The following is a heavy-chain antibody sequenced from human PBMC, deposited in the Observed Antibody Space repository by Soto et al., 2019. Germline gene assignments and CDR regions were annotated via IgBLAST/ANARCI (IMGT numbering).Heavy chain of an antibody. D-gene: IGHD2-2*01. CDR2: IIPILGIA. CDR3: ARDGDIVVVPAASTYYYYGMDV. CDR1: GGTFSSYT. V-gene: IGHV1-69*04. J-gene: IGHJ6*02. Sequence: SVKVSCKASGGTFSSYTISWVRQAPGQGLEWMGRIIPILGIANYAQKFQGRVTITADKSTSTAYMELSSLRSEDTAVYYCARDGDIVVVPAASTYYYYGMDVWGQGTTVTVSS.